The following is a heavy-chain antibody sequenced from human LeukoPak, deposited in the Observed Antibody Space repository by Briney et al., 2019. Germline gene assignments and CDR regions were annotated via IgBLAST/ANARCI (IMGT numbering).Heavy chain of an antibody. D-gene: IGHD2-15*01. CDR3: ARQWWLGQIRYFDL. Sequence: PSETLSLTCAVYGGSFSGYYWSWIRQPPGKGLEWIGEINHSGSTNYNPSLKSRVTISVDTSKNQFSLKLSSVTAADTAVYYCARQWWLGQIRYFDLWGRGTLATVSS. V-gene: IGHV4-34*01. CDR2: INHSGST. J-gene: IGHJ2*01. CDR1: GGSFSGYY.